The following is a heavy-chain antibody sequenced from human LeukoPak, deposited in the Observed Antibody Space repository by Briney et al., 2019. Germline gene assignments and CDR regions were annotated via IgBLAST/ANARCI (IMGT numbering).Heavy chain of an antibody. J-gene: IGHJ4*02. Sequence: PGGSLRLSCAASGLTVSSNHMAWVRQAPGKGLXXVSVIYTXGITYYADSVQGRFTISRDNSKNTLYLQMNSLRVEDTALYYCARDHAAAGGGLDYWGQGTQVIVSS. CDR2: IYTXGIT. CDR3: ARDHAAAGGGLDY. D-gene: IGHD6-13*01. V-gene: IGHV3-53*01. CDR1: GLTVSSNH.